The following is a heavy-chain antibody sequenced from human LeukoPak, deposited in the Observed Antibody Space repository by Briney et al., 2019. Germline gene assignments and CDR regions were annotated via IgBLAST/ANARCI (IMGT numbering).Heavy chain of an antibody. J-gene: IGHJ4*02. CDR3: ARLGGLRYFDSAYFDY. Sequence: ASVKVACKASGYTFTSYGISWARRALGQGLEWMGWISAYNGNTNYAQKLQGRVTMTTDTSTSTAYMELRSLRSDDTAVYYCARLGGLRYFDSAYFDYWGQGTLVTVSS. V-gene: IGHV1-18*01. D-gene: IGHD3-9*01. CDR1: GYTFTSYG. CDR2: ISAYNGNT.